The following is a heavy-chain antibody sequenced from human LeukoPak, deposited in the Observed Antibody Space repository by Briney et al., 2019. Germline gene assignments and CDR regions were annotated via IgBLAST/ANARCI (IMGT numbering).Heavy chain of an antibody. CDR1: GFTFSSYA. CDR3: ARDGPMYSSSWLGKYYYMDV. V-gene: IGHV3-64*01. CDR2: ISSNGGST. J-gene: IGHJ6*03. D-gene: IGHD6-13*01. Sequence: GGSLRLSCAASGFTFSSYAMHWVRQAPGKGLEYVSAISSNGGSTYYANSVKGRFTISRDNSKNTLYLQMGSLRAEDMAVYYCARDGPMYSSSWLGKYYYMDVWGKGTTVTISS.